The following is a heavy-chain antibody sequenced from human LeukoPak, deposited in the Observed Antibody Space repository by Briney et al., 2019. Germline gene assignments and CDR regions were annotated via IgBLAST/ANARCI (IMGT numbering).Heavy chain of an antibody. CDR2: ISWDGGST. V-gene: IGHV3-43*01. CDR1: GFTFDDYT. CDR3: ATGDSSGYYSTAGGFDY. D-gene: IGHD3-22*01. Sequence: GGSLRLSCAASGFTFDDYTMHWVRQAPGKGLEWVSLISWDGGSTYYADSVKGRFTISRDNSKSSLYLQMNSLRTEDTALYYCATGDSSGYYSTAGGFDYWGQGTLVTVSS. J-gene: IGHJ4*02.